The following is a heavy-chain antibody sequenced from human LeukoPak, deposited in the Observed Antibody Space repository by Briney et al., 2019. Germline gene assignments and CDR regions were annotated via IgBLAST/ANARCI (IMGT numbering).Heavy chain of an antibody. V-gene: IGHV3-7*01. Sequence: GGSLRLSCAASGFTFSSYWMSWVRQAPGKGLEWVANIKQDGSEKYYVDSVKGRFTISRDNAKNSLYPQMNSLRAEDMAVYYCAREGAYGSGSYSDYFDYWGQGTLVTVSS. CDR2: IKQDGSEK. CDR1: GFTFSSYW. D-gene: IGHD3-10*01. J-gene: IGHJ4*02. CDR3: AREGAYGSGSYSDYFDY.